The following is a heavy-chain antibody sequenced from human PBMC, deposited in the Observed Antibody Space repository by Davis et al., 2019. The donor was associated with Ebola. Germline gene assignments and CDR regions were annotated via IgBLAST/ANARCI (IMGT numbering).Heavy chain of an antibody. J-gene: IGHJ4*02. CDR3: AKQESLYGSSDY. Sequence: KVSCKGSGYSFTSYWIGWVRQMPGKGLEWMGIIYPRDSDTRYSPSFQGQVTISADRSISTAYLQWSSLKASDSAMYYCAKQESLYGSSDYWGQGTLVTVSS. CDR2: IYPRDSDT. V-gene: IGHV5-51*01. D-gene: IGHD3-22*01. CDR1: GYSFTSYW.